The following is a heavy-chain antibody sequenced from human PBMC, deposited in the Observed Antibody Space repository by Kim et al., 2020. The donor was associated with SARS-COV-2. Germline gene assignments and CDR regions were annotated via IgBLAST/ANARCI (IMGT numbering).Heavy chain of an antibody. V-gene: IGHV4-34*01. J-gene: IGHJ4*02. D-gene: IGHD3-9*01. CDR1: GGSFSGYY. CDR3: AIVLHYDILTGLDY. CDR2: INHSGST. Sequence: SETLSLTCAVYGGSFSGYYWSWIRQPPGKGLEWIGEINHSGSTNYNPSLKSRVTISVDTSKNQFSLKLSSVTAADTAVYYCAIVLHYDILTGLDYWGQGTLVTVSS.